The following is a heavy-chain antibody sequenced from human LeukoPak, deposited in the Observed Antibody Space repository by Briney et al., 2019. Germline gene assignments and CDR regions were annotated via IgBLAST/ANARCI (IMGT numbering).Heavy chain of an antibody. Sequence: PGGSLRLSCAASGFTFSSYSMNWVRQDPGKGLEWVSHISSSSSTIYYADSVKGRFTISRDNAKNSLYLQMSSLRDEDTAVYYCARDRGYGDYVGAFDIWGQGTMVTVSS. D-gene: IGHD4-17*01. CDR1: GFTFSSYS. CDR2: ISSSSSTI. CDR3: ARDRGYGDYVGAFDI. J-gene: IGHJ3*02. V-gene: IGHV3-48*02.